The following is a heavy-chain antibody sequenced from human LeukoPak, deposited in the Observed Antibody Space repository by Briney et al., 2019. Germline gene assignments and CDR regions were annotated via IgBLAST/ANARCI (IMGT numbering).Heavy chain of an antibody. Sequence: GGSLRLSCAASGFTFSDYYMSWIRQAPGKGLEWVSYISSSGSTIYYADSVKGRFTISRDNAKNSLYLQMNSLRAEDTAVYYCAKDRQWLEPFDSWGQGTLVTVSS. CDR2: ISSSGSTI. CDR3: AKDRQWLEPFDS. D-gene: IGHD6-19*01. V-gene: IGHV3-11*01. J-gene: IGHJ4*02. CDR1: GFTFSDYY.